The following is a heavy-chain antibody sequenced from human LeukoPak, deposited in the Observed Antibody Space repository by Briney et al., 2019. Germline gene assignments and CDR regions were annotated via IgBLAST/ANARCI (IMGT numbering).Heavy chain of an antibody. CDR1: GGTFNTYV. CDR2: IIPVIDIA. V-gene: IGHV1-69*04. Sequence: ASVKVSCKASGGTFNTYVFTWVRQAPGQGLEWMGKIIPVIDIAKYAQKFRGRVTITADKSTSTAYMELSSLRSEDSAVYYCATEGTKDCSGTSCYEDSWGQGSLVTVSS. D-gene: IGHD2-2*01. J-gene: IGHJ4*02. CDR3: ATEGTKDCSGTSCYEDS.